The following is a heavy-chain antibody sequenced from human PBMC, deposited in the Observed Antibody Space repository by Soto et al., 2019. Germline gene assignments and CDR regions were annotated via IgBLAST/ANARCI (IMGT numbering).Heavy chain of an antibody. D-gene: IGHD2-21*02. J-gene: IGHJ5*02. CDR2: FDPEDGET. CDR3: ATDRFVVTATQKIDNWFDP. V-gene: IGHV1-24*01. CDR1: GYTLTELS. Sequence: ASVKVSCKVSGYTLTELSMHWVRQAPGKGLEWMGGFDPEDGETIYAQKFQGRVTMTEDTSTDTAYMELSSLRSEDTAVYYCATDRFVVTATQKIDNWFDPWGQGTLVTVSS.